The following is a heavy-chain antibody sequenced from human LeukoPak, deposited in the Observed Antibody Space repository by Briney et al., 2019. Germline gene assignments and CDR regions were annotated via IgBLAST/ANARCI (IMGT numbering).Heavy chain of an antibody. D-gene: IGHD3-22*01. V-gene: IGHV1-58*02. CDR2: IVVGSGNT. Sequence: GASVKVSCKASGFTFTSSAMQWVRQARGQRLEWIGWIVVGSGNTNYAQKSQERVTITRDMSTSTAYMELSSLRSEDTAVYYCAVRPATHDSSDYWGQGTLVTVSS. CDR1: GFTFTSSA. J-gene: IGHJ4*02. CDR3: AVRPATHDSSDY.